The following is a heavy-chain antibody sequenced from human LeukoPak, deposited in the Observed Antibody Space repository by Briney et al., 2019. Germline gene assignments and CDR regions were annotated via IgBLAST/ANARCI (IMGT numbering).Heavy chain of an antibody. Sequence: GGSLRLSCAASGFSFSSYWMTWVRQAPGKGLEWVANIKQDGSEKYYVDSVKGRFTISRDNAKNTLYLQMNSLRAEDTAVYYCARDSGSYYYFDYWGQGTLVTASS. CDR1: GFSFSSYW. D-gene: IGHD1-26*01. CDR3: ARDSGSYYYFDY. J-gene: IGHJ4*02. CDR2: IKQDGSEK. V-gene: IGHV3-7*01.